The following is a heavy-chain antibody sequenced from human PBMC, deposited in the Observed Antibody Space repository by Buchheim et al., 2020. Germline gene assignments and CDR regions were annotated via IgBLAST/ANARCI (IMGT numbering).Heavy chain of an antibody. CDR2: IYYRGST. CDR1: GGSVSSGSYY. Sequence: QVQLQESGPGLVKPSETLSLTCTVSGGSVSSGSYYWSWIRQPPGKGLEWIGYIYYRGSTNYNHSLKSRVTISVDTSKTTFSLKLSSVTAAVTAVYYCARDRVLSGPAAIHYYYYYMDVWGKGST. V-gene: IGHV4-61*01. J-gene: IGHJ6*03. CDR3: ARDRVLSGPAAIHYYYYYMDV. D-gene: IGHD2-2*01.